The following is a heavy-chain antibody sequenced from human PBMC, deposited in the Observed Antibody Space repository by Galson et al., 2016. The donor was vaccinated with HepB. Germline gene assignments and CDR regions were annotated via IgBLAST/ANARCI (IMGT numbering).Heavy chain of an antibody. CDR3: ARGFNSFGSGSYNAFDI. V-gene: IGHV4-34*01. J-gene: IGHJ3*02. CDR1: GGSFSGYY. D-gene: IGHD1-26*01. CDR2: INHSGST. Sequence: SETLSLTCAVYGGSFSGYYWSWIRQPPGKGLEWIGEINHSGSTNYNPSLKSRVTISVDTSKNQISLNLSSVTAADTAVYYCARGFNSFGSGSYNAFDIWGQGTMVTVSS.